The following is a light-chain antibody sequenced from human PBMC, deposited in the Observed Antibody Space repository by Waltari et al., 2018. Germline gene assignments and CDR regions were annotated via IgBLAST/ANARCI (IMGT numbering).Light chain of an antibody. J-gene: IGKJ1*01. CDR3: QQYNNWPLL. V-gene: IGKV3-15*01. CDR2: GAS. Sequence: EIVMTQSPATLSVPPGERATLSCRASQSVTSNLAWYQQKPGQAPRLLIYGASTRATGIPARFSGSGSGTEFTLTISSLQSEDFAVYYCQQYNNWPLLFGQGTKVEIK. CDR1: QSVTSN.